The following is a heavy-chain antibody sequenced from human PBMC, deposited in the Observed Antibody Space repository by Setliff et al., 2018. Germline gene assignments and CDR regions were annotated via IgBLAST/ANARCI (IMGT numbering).Heavy chain of an antibody. CDR3: ARRWNFGPYGSGIHDGFDM. V-gene: IGHV4-34*01. D-gene: IGHD3-10*01. Sequence: SETLSLTCAVYDGSFSDYYWSWIRQPPGKGLEWIGEINHYGSTKYKSSLKSRVTISVDTSKNQFSLKLNSVTAADTAVYYCARRWNFGPYGSGIHDGFDMWGQGTMVTVSS. CDR2: INHYGST. J-gene: IGHJ3*02. CDR1: DGSFSDYY.